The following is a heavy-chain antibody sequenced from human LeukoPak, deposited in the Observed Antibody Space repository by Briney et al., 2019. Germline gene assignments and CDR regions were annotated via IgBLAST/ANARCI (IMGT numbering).Heavy chain of an antibody. D-gene: IGHD6-13*01. CDR1: GGSINSYY. J-gene: IGHJ6*03. Sequence: SETLSLTCTVSGGSINSYYWSWIRLPPGKGLEWIGYIYYSGSTNYNPSLKSRVTTSLDTSENQFSLELTSVTAADTAVYYCARDAEAASGFMDVWGKGTTVTVSS. CDR2: IYYSGST. CDR3: ARDAEAASGFMDV. V-gene: IGHV4-59*01.